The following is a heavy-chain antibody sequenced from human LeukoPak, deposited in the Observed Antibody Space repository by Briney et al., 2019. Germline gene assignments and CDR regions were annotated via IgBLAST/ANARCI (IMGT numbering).Heavy chain of an antibody. J-gene: IGHJ4*02. V-gene: IGHV4-59*01. CDR3: ARARGRYDCVWGTGGLVDY. CDR1: GGSISSYY. Sequence: SETLSLTCTVSGGSISSYYWSWIRQPPGKGLEWMGYIYYSGSTNHNLSLKSRVTISVDTSKNQSSLKLSSVCAGETAVYYCARARGRYDCVWGTGGLVDYWGQGTLVTVSS. CDR2: IYYSGST. D-gene: IGHD3-16*01.